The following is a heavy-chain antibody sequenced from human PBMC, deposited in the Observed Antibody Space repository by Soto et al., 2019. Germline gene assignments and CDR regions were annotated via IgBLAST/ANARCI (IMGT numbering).Heavy chain of an antibody. Sequence: GWSLRLACAASGFTFDDYTMHWVRQAPGKGLEWVSLISWDGGSTYYADSVKGRFTISRDNSKNSLYLQMNSLRTEDTALYYCAKDRRKGYCSGGSCYYYYGMDVWGQGTTVTVSS. CDR1: GFTFDDYT. V-gene: IGHV3-43*01. J-gene: IGHJ6*02. CDR3: AKDRRKGYCSGGSCYYYYGMDV. CDR2: ISWDGGST. D-gene: IGHD2-15*01.